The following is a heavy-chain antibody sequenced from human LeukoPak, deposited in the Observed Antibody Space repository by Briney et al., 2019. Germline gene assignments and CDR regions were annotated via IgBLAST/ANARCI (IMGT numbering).Heavy chain of an antibody. CDR2: ISYDGSNK. CDR3: ARDPEECSSTSCYSDAFDI. D-gene: IGHD2-2*01. V-gene: IGHV3-30*04. J-gene: IGHJ3*02. Sequence: PGGSLRLSCAASGFTFSSYAMHWVRQAPGKGLEWVAVISYDGSNKYYADSVKGRFTISRDNSKNTLYLQMNSLRAEDTAVYYCARDPEECSSTSCYSDAFDIWGQGTMVTVSS. CDR1: GFTFSSYA.